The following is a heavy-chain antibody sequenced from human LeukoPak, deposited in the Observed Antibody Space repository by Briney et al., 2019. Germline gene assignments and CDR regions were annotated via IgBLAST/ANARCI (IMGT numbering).Heavy chain of an antibody. Sequence: PGGSLRLSRAASGLTFSAYSVNWVRQAPGRGLEWVSSISSSRVYIYYADSVKGRFTISRDNAKNSLSLQMNSLRAEDTAVYYCARDFRYSGSYHHWFDPWGQGTLVTVSS. CDR1: GLTFSAYS. CDR3: ARDFRYSGSYHHWFDP. CDR2: ISSSRVYI. J-gene: IGHJ5*02. D-gene: IGHD1-26*01. V-gene: IGHV3-21*01.